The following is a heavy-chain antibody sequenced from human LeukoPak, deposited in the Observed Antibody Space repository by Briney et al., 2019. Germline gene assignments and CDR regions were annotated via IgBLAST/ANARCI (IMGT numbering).Heavy chain of an antibody. J-gene: IGHJ4*02. D-gene: IGHD6-6*01. Sequence: QPGRSLRLSCAASGFTFSSYAMHWVRQAPGKGLEWVAVISYDGSNKYYADSVKGRFTISRDNSKNTLYLQMNSLRAEDTAVYYCAREVEYSSSFHDYWGQGTLVTVSS. CDR3: AREVEYSSSFHDY. CDR2: ISYDGSNK. V-gene: IGHV3-30*04. CDR1: GFTFSSYA.